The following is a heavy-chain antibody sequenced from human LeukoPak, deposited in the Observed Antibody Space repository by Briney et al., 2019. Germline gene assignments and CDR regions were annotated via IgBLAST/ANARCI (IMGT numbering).Heavy chain of an antibody. CDR3: ARQQRIVVVPSWFDP. CDR2: IYYSGST. V-gene: IGHV4-39*01. D-gene: IGHD2-2*01. J-gene: IGHJ5*02. Sequence: SETLSLTCTVSGGSISSSSYYWGWIRQPPGKGLEWIGSIYYSGSTYYNPSLKSRVTISVDTSKNQFSLKLSSVTAADTAVYYCARQQRIVVVPSWFDPWGQGTLVTVS. CDR1: GGSISSSSYY.